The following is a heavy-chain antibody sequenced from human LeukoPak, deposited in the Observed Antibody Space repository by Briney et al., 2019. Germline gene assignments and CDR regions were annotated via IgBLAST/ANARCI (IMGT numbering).Heavy chain of an antibody. CDR3: ARSRVVVRRRIEY. Sequence: ASVKLSCKASGYTFTSYDINWVRQATGQRLEWIGWMNPNSGNTGYAQNFQGRVTMTRSASINTAYMELSSLTAGDTAVYHCARSRVVVRRRIEYWGQGTLVTVSS. V-gene: IGHV1-8*01. CDR1: GYTFTSYD. D-gene: IGHD2-15*01. J-gene: IGHJ4*02. CDR2: MNPNSGNT.